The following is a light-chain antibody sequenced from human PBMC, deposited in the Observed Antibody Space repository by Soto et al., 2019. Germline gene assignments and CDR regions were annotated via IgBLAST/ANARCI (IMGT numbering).Light chain of an antibody. CDR1: SSDVGGYNY. Sequence: QSALTQPASVSGSPGQSITTSCTGTSSDVGGYNYVSWYQQHPGKAPKLMIYDVSNRPSGVSNRFSGSKSGNTASLTISGLQAEDEADYYCSSYTSSSTPLYVFGTGTKVTVL. CDR2: DVS. CDR3: SSYTSSSTPLYV. J-gene: IGLJ1*01. V-gene: IGLV2-14*01.